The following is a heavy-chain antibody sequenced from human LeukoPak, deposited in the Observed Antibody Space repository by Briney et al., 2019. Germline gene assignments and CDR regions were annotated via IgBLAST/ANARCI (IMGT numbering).Heavy chain of an antibody. CDR3: ARVGYYYDSSGNSHEAFDA. CDR2: IYNGGRT. V-gene: IGHV3-66*01. Sequence: GGSLRLSCVGSGFIVSSNYMTWVRQVPGKGLECVSVIYNGGRTYYADSVKGRFTVSRDSSRHTLYLQMNSLRAEDTAVYYCARVGYYYDSSGNSHEAFDAWGQGTMVTVSS. D-gene: IGHD3-22*01. CDR1: GFIVSSNY. J-gene: IGHJ3*01.